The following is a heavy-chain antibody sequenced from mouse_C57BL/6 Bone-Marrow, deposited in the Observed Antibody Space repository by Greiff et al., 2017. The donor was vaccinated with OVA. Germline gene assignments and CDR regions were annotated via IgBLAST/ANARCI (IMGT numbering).Heavy chain of an antibody. J-gene: IGHJ1*03. D-gene: IGHD4-1*01. CDR3: ARGKLTWEGWYFDV. CDR1: GYTFTSYW. V-gene: IGHV1-59*01. Sequence: QVELQQSGAELVRPGTSVKLSCKASGYTFTSYWMHWVKQRPGQGLEWIGVIDPSDSYTNYNQKFKGKATLTVDTSSSTAYMQLSSLTSEDSAVYYCARGKLTWEGWYFDVWGTVTTVTVSS. CDR2: IDPSDSYT.